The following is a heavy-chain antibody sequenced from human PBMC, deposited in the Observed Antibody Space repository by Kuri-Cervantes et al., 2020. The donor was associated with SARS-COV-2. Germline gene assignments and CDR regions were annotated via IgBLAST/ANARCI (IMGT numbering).Heavy chain of an antibody. D-gene: IGHD3-10*01. J-gene: IGHJ4*02. CDR1: GFTFSSYS. CDR2: ISSSSSYI. CDR3: ARVRGVGY. Sequence: AESLTLSCAASGFTFSSYSMNWVRQDPGKGLEWVSSISSSSSYIYYADSVKGRFTISRDNAKNSLYLQMNSLRAEDTAVYYCARVRGVGYWGQGTLVTVSS. V-gene: IGHV3-21*01.